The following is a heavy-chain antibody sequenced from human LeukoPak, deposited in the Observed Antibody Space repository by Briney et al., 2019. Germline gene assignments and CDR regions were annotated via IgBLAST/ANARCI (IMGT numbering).Heavy chain of an antibody. Sequence: SETLSLTCSVSGGSIISSNYYWSWIRQPPGKGLEWIGEINHSGSTNYNPSLKSRVTISVDTSKNQFSLKLSSVTAADTAVYYCARDRARTYYYDSSGYYPFDYWGQGTLVTVSS. CDR2: INHSGST. V-gene: IGHV4-39*07. CDR1: GGSIISSNYY. CDR3: ARDRARTYYYDSSGYYPFDY. J-gene: IGHJ4*02. D-gene: IGHD3-22*01.